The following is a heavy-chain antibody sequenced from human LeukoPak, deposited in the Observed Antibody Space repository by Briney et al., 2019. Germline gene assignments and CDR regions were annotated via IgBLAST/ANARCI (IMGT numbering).Heavy chain of an antibody. J-gene: IGHJ6*02. D-gene: IGHD3-16*01. CDR3: ARDRLSLRRPGYYYYGMDV. CDR2: INPSSGGT. CDR1: GYTFTGHY. Sequence: ASVKVSCKASGYTFTGHYIQWVRQAPGQGLEWMGWINPSSGGTKYAQRFQGRVTITRDTSINTAYMEMTRLKSDDTAVYYCARDRLSLRRPGYYYYGMDVWGHGTKVTVSS. V-gene: IGHV1-2*02.